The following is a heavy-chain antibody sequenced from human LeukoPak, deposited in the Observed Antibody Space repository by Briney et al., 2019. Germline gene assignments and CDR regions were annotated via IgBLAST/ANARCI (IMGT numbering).Heavy chain of an antibody. J-gene: IGHJ5*02. D-gene: IGHD3-22*01. CDR3: AVYYYDSSGYYWSPNWFDP. CDR1: GYTLTELS. CDR2: FDPEDGET. Sequence: ASVKVSCKVSGYTLTELSMHWVRQAPGKGLEWMGGFDPEDGETIYAQKFQGRVTMTEDTSTDTAYMELSSLRSEDTAVYYCAVYYYDSSGYYWSPNWFDPWGQGTLVTVSS. V-gene: IGHV1-24*01.